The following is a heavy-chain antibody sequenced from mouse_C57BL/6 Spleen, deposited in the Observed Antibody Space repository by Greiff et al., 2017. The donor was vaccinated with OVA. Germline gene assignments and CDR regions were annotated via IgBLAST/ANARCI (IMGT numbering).Heavy chain of an antibody. CDR2: INPSSGNT. Sequence: QVQLKESGAELAKPGASVKLSCKASGYTFTSYWMHWVKQRPGQGLEWIGYINPSSGNTKYNQKFKDKATLTADKSSSTAYMQLSSLTYEDSAVYYCARATSLFTTIVATAFAVAYWGQGTTVTVSS. V-gene: IGHV1-7*01. CDR3: ARATSLFTTIVATAFAVAY. CDR1: GYTFTSYW. D-gene: IGHD1-1*01. J-gene: IGHJ4*01.